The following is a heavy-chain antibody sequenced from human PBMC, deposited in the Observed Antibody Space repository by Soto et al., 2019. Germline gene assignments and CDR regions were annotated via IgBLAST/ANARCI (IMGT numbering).Heavy chain of an antibody. J-gene: IGHJ4*02. CDR1: GFTFSSYA. Sequence: GGSLRLSCAASGFTFSSYAMSWVRQAPGQGLEWVSAISGSGGSTYYADSVKGRFTISRDNSKNTLYLQMNSLRAEDTAVYYCAKDLEGGSYYYFDYWGQGTLVTVSS. CDR3: AKDLEGGSYYYFDY. D-gene: IGHD1-26*01. V-gene: IGHV3-23*01. CDR2: ISGSGGST.